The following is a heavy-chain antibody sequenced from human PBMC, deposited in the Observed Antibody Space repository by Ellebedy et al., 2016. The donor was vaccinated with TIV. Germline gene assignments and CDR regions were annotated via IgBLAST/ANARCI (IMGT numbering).Heavy chain of an antibody. D-gene: IGHD3-10*01. J-gene: IGHJ4*02. CDR1: GFTLNNYG. CDR2: IWYDGSNT. CDR3: TNPMVRGPIRSGYFDY. V-gene: IGHV3-33*06. Sequence: GGSLRLSXTASGFTLNNYGMHWVRQAPGKGLERVALIWYDGSNTYYADSVKGRFTISRDNSKSTLYLQMKSLRAEDTAFYYCTNPMVRGPIRSGYFDYWGQGTLVTVSS.